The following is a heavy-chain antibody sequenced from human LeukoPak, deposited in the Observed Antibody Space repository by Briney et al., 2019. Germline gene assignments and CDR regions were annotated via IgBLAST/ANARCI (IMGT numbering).Heavy chain of an antibody. V-gene: IGHV3-53*01. CDR3: ARWSYGGVDY. CDR2: IYSGGST. Sequence: PGGSLRLSCAASGFTVSSHYMSWVRQAPGKGLEWVSLIYSGGSTNYADSVKGRFTISRDNSKNTLYLQMNSLRAEDTAVYYCARWSYGGVDYWGQGTLVTVSS. CDR1: GFTVSSHY. J-gene: IGHJ4*02. D-gene: IGHD4/OR15-4a*01.